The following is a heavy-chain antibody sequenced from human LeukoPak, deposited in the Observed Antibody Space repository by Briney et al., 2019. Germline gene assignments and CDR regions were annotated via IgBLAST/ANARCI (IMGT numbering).Heavy chain of an antibody. CDR1: GFTFSSYG. CDR2: ISYDGSNK. Sequence: QPGRSLRLSCAASGFTFSSYGMHWVRQAPGKGLEWVAVISYDGSNKYYADSVKGRFTISRDNSKNTLYLQMNSLRAEDTAVYYCARDIAPSAMPDAFDFWGLGAKVTVSS. CDR3: ARDIAPSAMPDAFDF. V-gene: IGHV3-30*03. D-gene: IGHD2-2*01. J-gene: IGHJ3*01.